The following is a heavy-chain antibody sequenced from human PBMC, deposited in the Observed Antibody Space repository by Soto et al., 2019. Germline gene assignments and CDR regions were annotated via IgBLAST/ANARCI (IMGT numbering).Heavy chain of an antibody. CDR1: GYTFTSYG. V-gene: IGHV1-18*01. CDR2: ISAYNGNT. Sequence: ASVKVSCKASGYTFTSYGISWVRQAPGQGLEWMGWISAYNGNTNYAQKLQGRVTMTTDTSTGTAYMELRSLRSDDTAVYYCARVLVCTNGVCYTPADYFDYWGQGTLVTVSS. D-gene: IGHD2-8*01. J-gene: IGHJ4*02. CDR3: ARVLVCTNGVCYTPADYFDY.